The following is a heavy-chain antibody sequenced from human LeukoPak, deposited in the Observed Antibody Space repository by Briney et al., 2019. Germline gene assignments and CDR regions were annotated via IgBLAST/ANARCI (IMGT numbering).Heavy chain of an antibody. J-gene: IGHJ6*04. V-gene: IGHV3-30*04. CDR3: AKETAMGNV. Sequence: TGGSLRLSCTASGFTISGDAMHWVRQAPGKGLQWVAHISFDGSYKYYADSVKGRFTISRDNSKNTLYLQMNSLRAEDTAVYYCAKETAMGNVWGKGTTVTVSS. D-gene: IGHD5-18*01. CDR2: ISFDGSYK. CDR1: GFTISGDA.